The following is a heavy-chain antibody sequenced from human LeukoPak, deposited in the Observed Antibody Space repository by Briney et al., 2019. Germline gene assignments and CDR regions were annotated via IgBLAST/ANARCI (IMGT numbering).Heavy chain of an antibody. CDR2: IYTSGST. V-gene: IGHV4-4*07. J-gene: IGHJ5*02. D-gene: IGHD6-13*01. Sequence: SETLSLTCTVSGGSISSYYWSWIRQPAGKGLVWIGRIYTSGSTNYNPSLKSRVTMSVDTSKNQFSLKLSSVTAADTAVYYCARGSSSWYWFDPWGQGTLVTVSS. CDR1: GGSISSYY. CDR3: ARGSSSWYWFDP.